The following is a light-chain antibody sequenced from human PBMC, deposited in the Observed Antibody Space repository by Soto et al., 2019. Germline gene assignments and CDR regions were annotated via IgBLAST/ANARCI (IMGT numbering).Light chain of an antibody. V-gene: IGKV1D-12*01. Sequence: DIQMTQSPSSVSASVGDRVTFTCRASENIDNYLAWYQQKPGKAHKLLIYLASTLQSGVPSRFRGSGYGRDFSLTVSSLQPEDFATYICQQSYDLPITFGGGTKVEI. CDR3: QQSYDLPIT. CDR2: LAS. CDR1: ENIDNY. J-gene: IGKJ4*01.